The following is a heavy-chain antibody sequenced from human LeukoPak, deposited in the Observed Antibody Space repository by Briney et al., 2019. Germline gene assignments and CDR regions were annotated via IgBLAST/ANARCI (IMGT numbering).Heavy chain of an antibody. CDR3: ARDLSYSGYDIQSGGY. CDR2: IYYSGST. CDR1: GGSISSSSYY. V-gene: IGHV4-39*07. J-gene: IGHJ4*02. Sequence: SETLSLTCTVSGGSISSSSYYWGWIRQPPGKGLEWIGSIYYSGSTYYNPSLKSRVTISVDTSKNQFSLKLSSVTAADTAVYYCARDLSYSGYDIQSGGYWGQGTLVTVSS. D-gene: IGHD5-12*01.